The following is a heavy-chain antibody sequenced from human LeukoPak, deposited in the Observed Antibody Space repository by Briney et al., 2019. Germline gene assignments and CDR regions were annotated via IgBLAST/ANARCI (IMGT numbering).Heavy chain of an antibody. D-gene: IGHD3-16*02. V-gene: IGHV1-46*01. Sequence: ASVKVSCKASGYTFTSYYMHWVRQAPGQGLEWMGIINPSGGSTSYAQKLQGRVTMTTDTSTSTAYMELRSLRSDDTAVYYCARGAGVITFGGVIVTLNYFDYWGQGTPVTVSS. J-gene: IGHJ4*02. CDR3: ARGAGVITFGGVIVTLNYFDY. CDR2: INPSGGST. CDR1: GYTFTSYY.